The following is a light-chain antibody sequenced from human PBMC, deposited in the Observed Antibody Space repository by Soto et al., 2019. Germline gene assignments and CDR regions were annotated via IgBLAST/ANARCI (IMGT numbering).Light chain of an antibody. Sequence: EIVLTQSPATLSLSPGERATLSCRASQGVSSYLAWYQQKPGQAPRLLVYDASNRAPSIAARFSGSGPATDFTLTLSSLEPEDFAVYYCQQRSNWQITFGQGTRLEIK. J-gene: IGKJ5*01. CDR3: QQRSNWQIT. CDR1: QGVSSY. CDR2: DAS. V-gene: IGKV3D-11*01.